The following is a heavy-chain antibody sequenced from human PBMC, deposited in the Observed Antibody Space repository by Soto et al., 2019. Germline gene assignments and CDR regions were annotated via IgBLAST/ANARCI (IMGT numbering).Heavy chain of an antibody. D-gene: IGHD2-21*01. V-gene: IGHV1-69*02. Sequence: QVQLVQSGAEVKKPGSSVKVSCKDSGGTFSTYSMFWVRQAPGQGLEWMGRIIPMLGVRNYAQRFQERVTITADKSTSTVHMGLSSLRSEDTSLYYCTIGSWSGEVFDIWGQGTRVTVSS. J-gene: IGHJ3*02. CDR3: TIGSWSGEVFDI. CDR2: IIPMLGVR. CDR1: GGTFSTYS.